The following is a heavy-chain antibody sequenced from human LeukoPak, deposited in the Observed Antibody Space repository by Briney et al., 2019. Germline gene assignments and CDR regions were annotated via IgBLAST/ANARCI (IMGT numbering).Heavy chain of an antibody. J-gene: IGHJ4*02. CDR2: ISYDGSNK. CDR3: ANEAITMVRGVIMSFDY. D-gene: IGHD3-10*01. CDR1: GFTFSSYG. Sequence: PGGSLRLSCAASGFTFSSYGMHWVRQAPGKGLEWVAVISYDGSNKYYADSVKGRFTISRDNSKNTLYLQMNSLRAEDTAVYYCANEAITMVRGVIMSFDYWGQGTLVTVSS. V-gene: IGHV3-30*18.